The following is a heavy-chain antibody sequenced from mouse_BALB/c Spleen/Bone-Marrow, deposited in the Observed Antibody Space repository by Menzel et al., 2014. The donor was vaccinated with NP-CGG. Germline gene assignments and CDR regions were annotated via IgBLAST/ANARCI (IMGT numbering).Heavy chain of an antibody. Sequence: QVQLQQSGAELVKPGASVKLSCKASGYSFTNYYMYWVKRRPGQGLEWIGEINPSNGGTNFNEKFKNKATLTVDKSSSTAYTQLSSLTSEDSAVYYCTRSNYGFWYFDVLGAATTVAVSS. V-gene: IGHV1S81*02. CDR3: TRSNYGFWYFDV. J-gene: IGHJ1*01. CDR1: GYSFTNYY. D-gene: IGHD1-1*01. CDR2: INPSNGGT.